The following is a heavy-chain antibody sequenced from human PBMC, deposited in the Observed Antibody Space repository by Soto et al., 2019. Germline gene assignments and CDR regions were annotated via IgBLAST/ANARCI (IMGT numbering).Heavy chain of an antibody. D-gene: IGHD1-26*01. CDR1: GFTFSSYA. J-gene: IGHJ4*02. CDR3: ARRGSGSYYDY. V-gene: IGHV3-23*01. CDR2: ISGSGGST. Sequence: EVQLLESGGGLVQPGGSLRLSCAASGFTFSSYAMRWVRQAPGKGLEWVSAISGSGGSTYYADSVKGRFTISRDNSKNTLYLQMNSLRAEDTTVYYCARRGSGSYYDYWGQGTLVTVSS.